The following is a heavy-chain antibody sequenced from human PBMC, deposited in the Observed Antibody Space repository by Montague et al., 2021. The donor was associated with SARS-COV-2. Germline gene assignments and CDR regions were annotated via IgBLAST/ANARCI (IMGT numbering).Heavy chain of an antibody. J-gene: IGHJ6*02. D-gene: IGHD2-2*01. CDR2: TYFKKKRYY. CDR1: GDSVVELRRR. V-gene: IGHV6-1*01. Sequence: CAISGDSVVELRRRSEEHTSELQSPTKWLGRTYFKKKRYYNYGVSVESRITVNADTSKNQVFLQLNSVTPEDTAVYFCARGLPAGPNFGMDVWGQGTTVTVSS. CDR3: ARGLPAGPNFGMDV.